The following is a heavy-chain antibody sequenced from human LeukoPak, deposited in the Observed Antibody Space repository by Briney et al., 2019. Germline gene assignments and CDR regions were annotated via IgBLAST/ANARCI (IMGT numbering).Heavy chain of an antibody. Sequence: SETLSLTCAVYGGSFSGYYWSWIRQPPGKGLEWIGEINHSGSTNYNPSLKSRVTISVGTSKNQFSLKLSSVTAADTAVYYCASTYGGNSVFDYWGQGTLVTVSS. D-gene: IGHD4-23*01. CDR2: INHSGST. CDR1: GGSFSGYY. J-gene: IGHJ4*02. CDR3: ASTYGGNSVFDY. V-gene: IGHV4-34*01.